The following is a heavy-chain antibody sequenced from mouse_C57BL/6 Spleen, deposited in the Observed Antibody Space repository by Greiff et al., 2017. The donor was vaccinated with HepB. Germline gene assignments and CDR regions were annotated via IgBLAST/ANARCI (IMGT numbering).Heavy chain of an antibody. CDR1: GYTFTTYP. J-gene: IGHJ3*01. V-gene: IGHV1-47*01. Sequence: VKLQESGAELVKPGASVKMSCKASGYTFTTYPIEWMKQNHGKSLEWIGNFHPYNDDTKYNEKFKGKATLTVEKSSSTVYLELSRLTSDDSAVYDCARGDYDGTSFSYWGQGTLVTVSA. CDR3: ARGDYDGTSFSY. D-gene: IGHD2-4*01. CDR2: FHPYNDDT.